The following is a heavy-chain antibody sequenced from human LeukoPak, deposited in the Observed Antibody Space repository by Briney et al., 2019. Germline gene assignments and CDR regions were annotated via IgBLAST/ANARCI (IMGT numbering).Heavy chain of an antibody. J-gene: IGHJ4*02. V-gene: IGHV3-66*01. D-gene: IGHD4/OR15-4a*01. Sequence: PGGSLRLSCAASGFTVGNNYMRWVRQAPWKGLEWVSVIYSGGDTYYADSVKGRFTISRDSSKSTLYLQMNSLRAEDTAMYYCARDPSAVAANTYGWGQGTQVTVSS. CDR1: GFTVGNNY. CDR3: ARDPSAVAANTYG. CDR2: IYSGGDT.